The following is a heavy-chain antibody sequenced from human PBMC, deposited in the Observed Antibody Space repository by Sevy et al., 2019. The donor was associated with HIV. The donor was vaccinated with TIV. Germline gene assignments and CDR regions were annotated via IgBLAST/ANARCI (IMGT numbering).Heavy chain of an antibody. CDR1: GFTFSSYS. CDR2: ISHSSTTI. V-gene: IGHV3-48*01. D-gene: IGHD2-15*01. CDR3: ARAPPYSGLDY. Sequence: GGSLRLSCAASGFTFSSYSMNWVRQAPGKGLEWVSYISHSSTTIYYAVSVKGRFTISRETAKNSLYLQMHSLRAEDTAVYYCARAPPYSGLDYWGRGTLVTVSS. J-gene: IGHJ4*02.